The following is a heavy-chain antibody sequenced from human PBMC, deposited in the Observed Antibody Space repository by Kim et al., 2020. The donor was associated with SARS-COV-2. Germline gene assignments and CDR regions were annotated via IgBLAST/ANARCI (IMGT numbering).Heavy chain of an antibody. D-gene: IGHD6-13*01. CDR2: IIPIFGTT. CDR3: ARPDRSSSWTFDY. Sequence: SVKVACKASGGTFSSYAISWVRQAPGQGLEWMGGIIPIFGTTNYAQKFQGRVTITADESTSTAYMEVSSLRSEDTAVYYCARPDRSSSWTFDYWGQGTL. V-gene: IGHV1-69*13. J-gene: IGHJ4*02. CDR1: GGTFSSYA.